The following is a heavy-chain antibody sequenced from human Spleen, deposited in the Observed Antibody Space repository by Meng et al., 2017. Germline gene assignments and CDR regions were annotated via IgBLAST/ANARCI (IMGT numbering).Heavy chain of an antibody. D-gene: IGHD3-10*01. CDR2: IYHSGST. CDR1: GCSISSNNW. J-gene: IGHJ5*02. V-gene: IGHV4-4*02. CDR3: ASQVFSGLNWFGP. Sequence: QVQRQGSGPGLVKPSGTLSLTCAVSGCSISSNNWWSWVRQPPGKGLEWIGEIYHSGSTNYNPSLKRRVTMSVDKSKNQFSLKLSSVTAADTAVYYCASQVFSGLNWFGPWGQGTLVTVSS.